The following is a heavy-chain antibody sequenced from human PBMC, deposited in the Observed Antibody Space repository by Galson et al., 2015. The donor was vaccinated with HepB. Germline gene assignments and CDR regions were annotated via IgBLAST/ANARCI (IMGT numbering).Heavy chain of an antibody. Sequence: SLRLSCAASGFTFRSHGMHWVRQAPGKGLEWVAIIWYDGSNYYYADSVKGRFTISRDNSKNTLHLQMNSLRAEDTAVYYCARDRESYYMDVSVKGTPVIVSS. J-gene: IGHJ6*03. CDR3: ARDRESYYMDV. V-gene: IGHV3-33*01. CDR2: IWYDGSNY. CDR1: GFTFRSHG.